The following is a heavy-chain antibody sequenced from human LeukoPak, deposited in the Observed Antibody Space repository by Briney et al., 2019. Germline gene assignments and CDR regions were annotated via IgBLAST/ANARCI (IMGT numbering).Heavy chain of an antibody. Sequence: SETLSLTCTVSGGSISSSSYYWSWIRQPPGKGLEWIGSIYYSGSTYYNPSLKSRVTISVDTSKNQFSLKLSSVTAADTAVYYCERLSPLVGAYYLDFWGQGTLVPVSS. J-gene: IGHJ4*02. CDR2: IYYSGST. CDR3: ERLSPLVGAYYLDF. D-gene: IGHD3-10*01. CDR1: GGSISSSSYY. V-gene: IGHV4-39*07.